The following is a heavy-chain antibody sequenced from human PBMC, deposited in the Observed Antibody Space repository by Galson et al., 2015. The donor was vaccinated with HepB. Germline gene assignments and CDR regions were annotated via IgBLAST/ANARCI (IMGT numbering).Heavy chain of an antibody. J-gene: IGHJ4*02. Sequence: ETLSLTCAVYGGSFSGHYWTWIRQPPGKGLEWIGNTNHRGNTNYNPSLRSRVIISADSSKNQFSLKLTSVTAADMAVYYCARGHTAGYDYVWGRREKLAAHWDYWGQGTLLTVSS. CDR3: ARGHTAGYDYVWGRREKLAAHWDY. CDR2: TNHRGNT. D-gene: IGHD3-16*01. V-gene: IGHV4-34*01. CDR1: GGSFSGHY.